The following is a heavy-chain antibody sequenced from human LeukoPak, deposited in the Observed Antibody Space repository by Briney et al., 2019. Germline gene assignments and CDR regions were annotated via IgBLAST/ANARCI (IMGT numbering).Heavy chain of an antibody. CDR3: ARVSYSYGYFDYYYYMDV. V-gene: IGHV3-7*01. D-gene: IGHD5-18*01. J-gene: IGHJ6*03. CDR1: GFTFSSYW. CDR2: IKQDGSEK. Sequence: SGGSLRLSCAASGFTFSSYWMSWVRQAPGKGLEWVANIKQDGSEKYYVDSVKGRFTISRDNAKNSLYLQMNSLRAEDTAVYYCARVSYSYGYFDYYYYMDVWGKGTTVTISS.